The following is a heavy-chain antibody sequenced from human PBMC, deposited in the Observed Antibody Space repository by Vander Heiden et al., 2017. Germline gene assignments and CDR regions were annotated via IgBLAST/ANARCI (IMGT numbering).Heavy chain of an antibody. CDR1: GFTFGDYA. D-gene: IGHD1-20*01. CDR2: IRSKAFPGTT. CDR3: SRDDITGGSGVRY. J-gene: IGHJ4*02. V-gene: IGHV3-49*05. Sequence: EVQLVESGGGLVKPGRSLRLSCSASGFTFGDYAMSWIRQAPGKGLEWLGFIRSKAFPGTTEYAASVIGRFTISRENSKSIAYLQMNSLRTEYTAVYYCSRDDITGGSGVRYWGQGTLVTVSS.